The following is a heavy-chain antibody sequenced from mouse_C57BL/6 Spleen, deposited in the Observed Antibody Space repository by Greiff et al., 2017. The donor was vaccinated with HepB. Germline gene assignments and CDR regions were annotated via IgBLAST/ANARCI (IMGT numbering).Heavy chain of an antibody. CDR2: IYPSDSET. Sequence: QVQLQQPGAELVRPGSSVKLSCKASGYTFTSYWMDWVKQRPGQGLEWIGNIYPSDSETHYNQKFKDKATLTVDKSSSTAYMKLSSLTSEDSAVYYCASRDGPSDYWGQGTTLTVSS. D-gene: IGHD2-3*01. V-gene: IGHV1-61*01. CDR1: GYTFTSYW. CDR3: ASRDGPSDY. J-gene: IGHJ2*01.